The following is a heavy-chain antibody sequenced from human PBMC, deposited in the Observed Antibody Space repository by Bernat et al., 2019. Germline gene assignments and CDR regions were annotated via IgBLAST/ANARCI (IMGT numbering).Heavy chain of an antibody. CDR2: IWHDGSAK. CDR1: GFTFSNYG. D-gene: IGHD2/OR15-2a*01. Sequence: QVQLVESGGGVVQSGRSLRLSCAASGFTFSNYGMHWVRQAPGKGLEWVARIWHDGSAKYNADSVKGRVTISRDNSKNTVFLQMNSLRAEDTAVYFCASRSTTWGEDYWGQGTLVTVSS. CDR3: ASRSTTWGEDY. J-gene: IGHJ4*02. V-gene: IGHV3-33*01.